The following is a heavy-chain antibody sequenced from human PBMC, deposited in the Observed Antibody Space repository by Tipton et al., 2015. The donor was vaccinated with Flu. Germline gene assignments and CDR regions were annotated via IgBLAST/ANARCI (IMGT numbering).Heavy chain of an antibody. J-gene: IGHJ4*02. CDR1: GFTVSSNY. CDR3: AKSGSYYPGRFDY. Sequence: QLVQSGGGLIQPGGSLRLSCAASGFTVSSNYMSWVRQAPGKGLEWVSVIYSGGSTYYADSVKGRFTISRDNSKNTLYLQMNSRRAEDTAVYYCAKSGSYYPGRFDYWGQGTLVTVSS. D-gene: IGHD1-26*01. CDR2: IYSGGST. V-gene: IGHV3-53*01.